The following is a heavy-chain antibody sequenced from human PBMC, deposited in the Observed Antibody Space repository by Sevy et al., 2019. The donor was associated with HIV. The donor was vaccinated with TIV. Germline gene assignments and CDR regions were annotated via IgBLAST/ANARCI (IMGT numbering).Heavy chain of an antibody. CDR1: GFTFDDYA. D-gene: IGHD3-22*01. V-gene: IGHV3-9*03. J-gene: IGHJ4*02. CDR2: ISWNSGSI. CDR3: AKGTTMIVGDYFDY. Sequence: ALRLSCAASGFTFDDYAMHWVRQAPGKGLEWVSGISWNSGSIGYADSVKGRFTISRDNAKNSLYLQMNSLRAEDMALYYCAKGTTMIVGDYFDYWGQGTLVTVSS.